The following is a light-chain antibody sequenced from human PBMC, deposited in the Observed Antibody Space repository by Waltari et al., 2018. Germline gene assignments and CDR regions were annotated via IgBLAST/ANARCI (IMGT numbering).Light chain of an antibody. CDR3: SSYRRSDIVV. CDR1: SSAVGGYNY. V-gene: IGLV2-14*03. J-gene: IGLJ2*01. CDR2: DVN. Sequence: QSALTQPASVSASPGQSFTITCTATSSAVGGYNYVSWYQHHPGKAPKIMIYDVNDRSSGVSNRFSGSKSGNTASLTISGLQAEDEADYYCSSYRRSDIVVFGGGTKLTVL.